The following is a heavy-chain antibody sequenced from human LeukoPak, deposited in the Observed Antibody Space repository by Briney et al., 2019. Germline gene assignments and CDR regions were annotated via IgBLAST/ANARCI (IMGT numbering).Heavy chain of an antibody. CDR1: GDSISRYY. J-gene: IGHJ5*02. Sequence: SETLSLTCTVSGDSISRYYWSWIRQPPGKGLEWIGYIYYTGSTNYNPSLKSRVTMSLDTSKNQFSLKLSSVTAADTAVYYCARGARWFRWFDPWGQGTLVTVSS. V-gene: IGHV4-59*12. CDR3: ARGARWFRWFDP. CDR2: IYYTGST. D-gene: IGHD3-10*01.